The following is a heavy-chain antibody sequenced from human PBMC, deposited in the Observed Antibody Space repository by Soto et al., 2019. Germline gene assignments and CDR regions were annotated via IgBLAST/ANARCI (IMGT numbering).Heavy chain of an antibody. CDR1: GFTFSRYW. D-gene: IGHD3-10*01. CDR2: TNEDVSIT. Sequence: GGSLRLSCAASGFTFSRYWMHWVRQTPGKGLVWVSRTNEDVSITDYADSVKGRFTISRDNAKNTLYLQMDSLRAEDTAVYYCARDVGGSGSYWGQGTLVTVSS. CDR3: ARDVGGSGSY. J-gene: IGHJ4*02. V-gene: IGHV3-74*01.